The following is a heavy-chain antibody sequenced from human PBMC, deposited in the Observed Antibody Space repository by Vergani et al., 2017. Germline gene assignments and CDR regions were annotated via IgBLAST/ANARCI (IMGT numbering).Heavy chain of an antibody. CDR1: GYSFTNYW. D-gene: IGHD5-12*01. CDR3: ARLYGRDSGGSKYFDY. CDR2: IHPADSNT. V-gene: IGHV5-51*01. Sequence: EVQLVQSGAEVKKPGESLKISCQISGYSFTNYWIGWVRQMPGKGLEWMGNIHPADSNTRNSPSFQGQVAISVDKSISTAYLQRSSLRASDSAMYYCARLYGRDSGGSKYFDYWGQGTLVTVSS. J-gene: IGHJ4*02.